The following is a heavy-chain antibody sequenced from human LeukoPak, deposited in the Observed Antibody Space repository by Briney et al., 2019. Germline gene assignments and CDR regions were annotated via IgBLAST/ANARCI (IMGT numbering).Heavy chain of an antibody. CDR2: ISSSGSTI. D-gene: IGHD4-17*01. Sequence: PGGSLRLSFAASGFTFSDYYMSWIRQAPGKGLEWVSYISSSGSTIYYADSVKGRFTISRDNSKNTLYLQMNSLRAEDTAVYYCAKDVTTVTDHDAFDIWGQGTMVTVSS. J-gene: IGHJ3*02. V-gene: IGHV3-11*01. CDR3: AKDVTTVTDHDAFDI. CDR1: GFTFSDYY.